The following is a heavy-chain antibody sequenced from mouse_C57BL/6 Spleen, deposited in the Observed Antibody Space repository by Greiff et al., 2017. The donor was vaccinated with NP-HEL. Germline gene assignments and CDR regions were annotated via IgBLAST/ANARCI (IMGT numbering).Heavy chain of an antibody. CDR2: IYPGSGNT. Sequence: QVQLKESGAELVRPGASVKLSCKASGYTFTDYYINWVKQRPGQGLEWIARIYPGSGNTYYNEKFKGKATLTAEKSSSTAYMQLSSLTSEDSAVYFCAKAQATSYYYAMDYWGQGTSVTVSS. CDR3: AKAQATSYYYAMDY. CDR1: GYTFTDYY. V-gene: IGHV1-76*01. D-gene: IGHD3-2*02. J-gene: IGHJ4*01.